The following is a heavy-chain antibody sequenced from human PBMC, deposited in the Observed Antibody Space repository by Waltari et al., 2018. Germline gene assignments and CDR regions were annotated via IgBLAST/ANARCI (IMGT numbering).Heavy chain of an antibody. V-gene: IGHV1-69*01. CDR2: IIPIFGTA. Sequence: QVQLVQSGAEVKKPGSSVKVSCKASGGTFSSYAISWVRQAPGQGLEWMGGIIPIFGTANYAQKFQGRVTITADESTSTAYMELSSLRSEDTAVYYCARWGTYYDFWSGRENYYYYGMDVWGQGTTVTVSS. CDR3: ARWGTYYDFWSGRENYYYYGMDV. D-gene: IGHD3-3*01. J-gene: IGHJ6*02. CDR1: GGTFSSYA.